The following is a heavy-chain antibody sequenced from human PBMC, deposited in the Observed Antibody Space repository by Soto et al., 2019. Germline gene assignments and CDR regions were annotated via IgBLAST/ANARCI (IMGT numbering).Heavy chain of an antibody. Sequence: SETMSHPWPFIGGSIGDFCWSWIRTPPGKGLEWIGYIYYSGSTNYNPSLKSRVTISVDTSKNQFSLNLRSMSPADTAVYYCARVGGLAARTFDYWGPGILVSVSS. J-gene: IGHJ4*02. D-gene: IGHD6-6*01. CDR1: GGSIGDFC. V-gene: IGHV4-59*01. CDR2: IYYSGST. CDR3: ARVGGLAARTFDY.